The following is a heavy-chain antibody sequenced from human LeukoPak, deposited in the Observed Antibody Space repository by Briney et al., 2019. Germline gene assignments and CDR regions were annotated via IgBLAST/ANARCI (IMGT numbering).Heavy chain of an antibody. CDR1: GFTFSDYS. V-gene: IGHV3-48*01. CDR2: ISSSSSSTI. CDR3: ARGSLSIAAAGGEDAFDI. Sequence: GGSLRLSCAASGFTFSDYSMNWVRQAPGKGLEWVSYISSSSSSTIYYTDSVKGRFTISRDNAKNSLYLQMNSLRAEDTAVYYCARGSLSIAAAGGEDAFDIWGQGTMVTVSS. D-gene: IGHD6-13*01. J-gene: IGHJ3*02.